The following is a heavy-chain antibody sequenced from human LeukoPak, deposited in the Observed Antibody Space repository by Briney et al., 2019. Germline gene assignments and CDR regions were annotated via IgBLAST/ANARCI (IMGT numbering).Heavy chain of an antibody. D-gene: IGHD5-24*01. V-gene: IGHV4-59*08. CDR3: ARRRGWLHFDY. CDR1: GGSISGYY. CDR2: IYYSGST. Sequence: PSETLSLTCAVSGGSISGYYWSWIRQPPGKGLEWIGYIYYSGSTNYNPSLKSRVTISVDTSKNQFSLKLSSVTAADTAVYYCARRRGWLHFDYRVQGTLVTVSS. J-gene: IGHJ4*02.